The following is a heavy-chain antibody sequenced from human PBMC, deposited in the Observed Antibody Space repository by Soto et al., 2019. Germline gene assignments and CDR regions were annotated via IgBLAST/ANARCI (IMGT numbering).Heavy chain of an antibody. CDR1: GFTFSSYD. CDR2: IGTAGDT. V-gene: IGHV3-13*01. J-gene: IGHJ4*02. CDR3: ARATTDGYNYGYFDY. D-gene: IGHD5-12*01. Sequence: GGSLRLSCAASGFTFSSYDMHWVRQATGKGLEWVSAIGTAGDTYYPGSVKGRFTISRENAKNSLYLQMNSLRAEDTAVYYCARATTDGYNYGYFDYWGQGTLVTV.